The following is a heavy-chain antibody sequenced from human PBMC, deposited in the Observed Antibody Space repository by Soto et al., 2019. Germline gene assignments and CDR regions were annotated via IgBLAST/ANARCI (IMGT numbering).Heavy chain of an antibody. V-gene: IGHV3-30*18. CDR3: AKDGQEQLVSLPDY. CDR1: GFTFSSDF. Sequence: QVQLVESGGAVVQPGRSLRLSCAASGFTFSSDFMHWVRQAPGKGLEWVAVISYDGSNKYYADSVKGRFTISRDNSKNTLYLQMNSLRAEDTAVYYCAKDGQEQLVSLPDYWGQGTLVTVYS. CDR2: ISYDGSNK. J-gene: IGHJ4*02. D-gene: IGHD6-13*01.